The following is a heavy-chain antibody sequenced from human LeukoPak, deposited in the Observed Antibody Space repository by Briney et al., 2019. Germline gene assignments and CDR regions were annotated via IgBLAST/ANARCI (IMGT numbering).Heavy chain of an antibody. V-gene: IGHV4-59*12. D-gene: IGHD6-13*01. CDR1: GGSISSYY. J-gene: IGHJ5*02. Sequence: PSETLSLTCTVSGGSISSYYWSWIRQPPGKGLEWIGYIYYSGSTNYNPSLKSRVTISVDTSKNQFSLKLSSVTAADTAVYYCARLVRVVAAAGRGGWFDPWGQGTLVTVSS. CDR3: ARLVRVVAAAGRGGWFDP. CDR2: IYYSGST.